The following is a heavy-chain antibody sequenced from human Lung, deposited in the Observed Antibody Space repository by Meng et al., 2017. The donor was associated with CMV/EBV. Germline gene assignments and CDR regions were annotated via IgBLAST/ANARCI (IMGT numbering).Heavy chain of an antibody. CDR2: INPNSGGT. CDR3: ARVWKPGIAAAEY. D-gene: IGHD6-13*01. J-gene: IGHJ4*02. CDR1: GYTFTGYY. V-gene: IGHV1-2*02. Sequence: KASGYTFTGYYRDWVRQAPGQGLEWMGWINPNSGGTNYAQKFQGRVTMTRDTSISTAYMELSRLRSDDTAVYYCARVWKPGIAAAEYWGQGTLVTVSS.